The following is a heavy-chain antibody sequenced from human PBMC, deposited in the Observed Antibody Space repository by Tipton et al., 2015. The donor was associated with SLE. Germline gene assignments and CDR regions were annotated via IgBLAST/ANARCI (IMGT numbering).Heavy chain of an antibody. D-gene: IGHD2-8*01. V-gene: IGHV4-39*07. CDR1: GGSISGTSHY. J-gene: IGHJ3*02. CDR3: GRPYRRGWDGVFHI. Sequence: LRLSCTVSGGSISGTSHYWVWIRQSPGKGLEWLGSIYYSGTTYYNPSLKRRVTISVDTSKNQFSLKVNSVTAADTAVYYCGRPYRRGWDGVFHIRGQGTLVTVFS. CDR2: IYYSGTT.